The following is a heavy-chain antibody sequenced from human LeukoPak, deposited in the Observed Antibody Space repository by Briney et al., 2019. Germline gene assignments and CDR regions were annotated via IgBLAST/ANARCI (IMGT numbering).Heavy chain of an antibody. V-gene: IGHV4-59*12. D-gene: IGHD3-22*01. J-gene: IGHJ4*02. CDR2: IYYSGST. CDR1: GGSISSYY. Sequence: SETLSLTCTVSGGSISSYYWSWIRQPPGKGLEWIGYIYYSGSTNYNPSLKSRVTISVDTSKNQFSLKLSSVTAADTAVYYCARDRYYYDSSGYYFNYWGQGTLVTVSS. CDR3: ARDRYYYDSSGYYFNY.